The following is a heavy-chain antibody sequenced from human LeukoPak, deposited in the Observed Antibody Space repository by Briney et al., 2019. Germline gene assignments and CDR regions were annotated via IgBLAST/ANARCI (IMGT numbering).Heavy chain of an antibody. CDR3: ASEERWLQWGFDY. D-gene: IGHD5-24*01. V-gene: IGHV1-69*13. Sequence: SVKVSCKASGGTFSSYAISWVRQAPGQGLEWMGGIIPIFGTANYAQKFQGRVTITADESTSTAYMELSSLRSEDTAVYYCASEERWLQWGFDYWGQGTLVTASS. J-gene: IGHJ4*02. CDR2: IIPIFGTA. CDR1: GGTFSSYA.